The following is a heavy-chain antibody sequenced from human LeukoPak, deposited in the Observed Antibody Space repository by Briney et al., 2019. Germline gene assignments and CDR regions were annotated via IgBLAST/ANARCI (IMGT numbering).Heavy chain of an antibody. CDR2: IYAIGST. J-gene: IGHJ5*02. Sequence: SETLSLTCTVSGGSISSYYWSWIRQPPGKGLEWIGYIYAIGSTNYNPSLKSRVTTSVDTSKSQFSLKLSSVTAADTAVYYCARALYSSSSTWFDPWGQGTLVTVSS. CDR1: GGSISSYY. D-gene: IGHD6-6*01. V-gene: IGHV4-59*01. CDR3: ARALYSSSSTWFDP.